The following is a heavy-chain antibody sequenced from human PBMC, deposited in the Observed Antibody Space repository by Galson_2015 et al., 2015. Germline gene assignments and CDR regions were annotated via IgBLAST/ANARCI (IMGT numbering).Heavy chain of an antibody. CDR3: ARRITYDYDSSGYFGRFDP. D-gene: IGHD3-22*01. V-gene: IGHV4-59*01. CDR1: GGSISSYS. CDR2: MFYGGST. J-gene: IGHJ5*02. Sequence: ETLSLTCTVSGGSISSYSWNWIRQSPGKGLEWIGYMFYGGSTNYNPSLKSRVTMSVDTSKNQFSLKLTSVTAADTAVYYCARRITYDYDSSGYFGRFDPWGQGTLVTVSS.